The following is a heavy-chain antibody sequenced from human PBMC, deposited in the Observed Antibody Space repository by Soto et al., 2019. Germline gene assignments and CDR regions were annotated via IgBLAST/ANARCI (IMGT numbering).Heavy chain of an antibody. Sequence: HPGGSLRLSCAASGFTFSSYSMNWVRQAPGKGLEWVSYISRSGSTIYYADSVKGRFTISRNNAKNSLYLQMNSLRAEDTAVYYCARDPYGDYVFGWFDPWGRGTLVTVSS. D-gene: IGHD4-17*01. CDR2: ISRSGSTI. J-gene: IGHJ5*02. CDR3: ARDPYGDYVFGWFDP. CDR1: GFTFSSYS. V-gene: IGHV3-48*01.